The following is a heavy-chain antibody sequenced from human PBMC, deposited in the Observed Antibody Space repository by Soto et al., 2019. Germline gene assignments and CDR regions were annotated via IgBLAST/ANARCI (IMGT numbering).Heavy chain of an antibody. J-gene: IGHJ4*02. CDR2: IYYSGST. CDR1: GGSISSGGYY. CDR3: ARTQGFDSGYDSSGYYLDYFDY. V-gene: IGHV4-31*03. D-gene: IGHD3-22*01. Sequence: PSETLSLTCTVSGGSISSGGYYWSWIRQHPGKGLEWIGYIYYSGSTYYNPSLKSRVTISVDASKNQFSLKLSSVTAADTAVYYCARTQGFDSGYDSSGYYLDYFDYWGQGTLVTVSS.